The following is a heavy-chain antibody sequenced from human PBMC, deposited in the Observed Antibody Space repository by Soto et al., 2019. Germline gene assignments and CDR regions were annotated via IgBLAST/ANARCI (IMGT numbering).Heavy chain of an antibody. CDR1: GDSIGRFY. CDR3: VRDGTKTLRDWFDP. D-gene: IGHD1-1*01. J-gene: IGHJ5*02. Sequence: SETLSLTCNVSGDSIGRFYWSWIRKSAGKGLEWIGRIYATGTTDYNPSLKSRVMMSVDTSKKQFSLKLRSVTAADTAVYYCVRDGTKTLRDWFDPWGQGISVTVSS. V-gene: IGHV4-4*07. CDR2: IYATGTT.